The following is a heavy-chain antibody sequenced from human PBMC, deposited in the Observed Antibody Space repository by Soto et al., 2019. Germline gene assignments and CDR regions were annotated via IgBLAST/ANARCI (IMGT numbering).Heavy chain of an antibody. V-gene: IGHV3-30*18. CDR1: GFTFSTYG. CDR2: ISYDGVNK. D-gene: IGHD1-1*01. CDR3: AKSVYNWNDGFFDY. J-gene: IGHJ4*02. Sequence: QVQLVESGGGVVQPGRSLRLSCAASGFTFSTYGMHWVRQAPGKGLEWVAVISYDGVNKYYADSVKGRFTISRDNSKNTLHLQMNSVRAEDTAVYYCAKSVYNWNDGFFDYWGQGTLVTVSS.